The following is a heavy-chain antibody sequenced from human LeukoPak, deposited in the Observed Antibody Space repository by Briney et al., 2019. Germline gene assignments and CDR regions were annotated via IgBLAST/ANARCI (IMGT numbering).Heavy chain of an antibody. J-gene: IGHJ6*02. Sequence: SVKVSCKASGGTFSSYAISWVRQAPGQGLEWIGRIIPIFGIANYAQKFQGRVTITADKSTSTAYMELSSLRSEDTAVYYCAGVVVAATYYYYYGMDVWGQGTTVTVSS. V-gene: IGHV1-69*04. D-gene: IGHD2-15*01. CDR3: AGVVVAATYYYYYGMDV. CDR1: GGTFSSYA. CDR2: IIPIFGIA.